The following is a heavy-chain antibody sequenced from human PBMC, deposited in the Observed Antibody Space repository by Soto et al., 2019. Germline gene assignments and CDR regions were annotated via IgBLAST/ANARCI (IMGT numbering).Heavy chain of an antibody. Sequence: VQVVQSEAEAKKRGSSVKLSCEVSGVTFSNAAFSWVRQAPGLGLEWMGGIIPIFGGAKYEQKSQGSVVITAYELTDIIYMEVTSLTIDDTAVYFCARDGQYRQQAITTEYFGMDVWGQGTTVTVS. CDR3: ARDGQYRQQAITTEYFGMDV. CDR1: GVTFSNAA. CDR2: IIPIFGGA. V-gene: IGHV1-69*01. J-gene: IGHJ6*02. D-gene: IGHD1-20*01.